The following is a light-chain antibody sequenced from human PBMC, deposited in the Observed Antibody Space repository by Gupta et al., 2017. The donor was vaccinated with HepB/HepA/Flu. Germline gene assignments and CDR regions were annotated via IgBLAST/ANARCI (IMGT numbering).Light chain of an antibody. CDR3: QQRHSLPDA. CDR1: QSINNY. CDR2: AAS. V-gene: IGKV1-39*01. J-gene: IGKJ2*01. Sequence: IQVTQSPSPLSASVGDIVTITCRASQSINNYLNWYQQRPGKAPNLLISAASRLQRGVPSRFSGSGSGTDFTLTISSLQPEDCATYYCQQRHSLPDAFVQGTKLEIK.